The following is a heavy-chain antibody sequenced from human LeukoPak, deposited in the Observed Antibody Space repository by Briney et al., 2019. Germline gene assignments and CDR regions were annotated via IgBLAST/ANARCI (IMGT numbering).Heavy chain of an antibody. CDR3: AKRGRGGGEVTGYDC. Sequence: GRSLRLSCVASGFTFSSYGMHWVRQAPGKGLEWVAVISYDGSNKYYADSVNGRFTISRDNSKNTLYLQMNSLRAEDTAVYYCAKRGRGGGEVTGYDCWGQGTLVTVSS. CDR2: ISYDGSNK. CDR1: GFTFSSYG. V-gene: IGHV3-30*18. J-gene: IGHJ4*02. D-gene: IGHD3-9*01.